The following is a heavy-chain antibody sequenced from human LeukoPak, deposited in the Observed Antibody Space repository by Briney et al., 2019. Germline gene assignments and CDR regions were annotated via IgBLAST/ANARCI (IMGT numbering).Heavy chain of an antibody. J-gene: IGHJ4*02. V-gene: IGHV3-30*02. Sequence: GGSLRLSCAASGFTFSSYGMHWVRQAPAKGLEWVAFIRYDGSNDYYADSVKGRFTISRDNSKNTLYLQMNSLRAEDTAVYYCAKDAEYSSSSGNYWGQGTLVTVSS. CDR3: AKDAEYSSSSGNY. CDR2: IRYDGSND. D-gene: IGHD6-6*01. CDR1: GFTFSSYG.